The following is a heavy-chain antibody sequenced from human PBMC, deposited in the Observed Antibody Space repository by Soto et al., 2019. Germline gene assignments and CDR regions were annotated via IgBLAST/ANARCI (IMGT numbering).Heavy chain of an antibody. CDR2: VYYSGST. CDR1: GGSISGHY. V-gene: IGHV4-59*11. D-gene: IGHD3-10*01. Sequence: QVRLQESGPGLVKPSETLSLTCVVSGGSISGHYWSWIRQPPGKGLEWIGYVYYSGSTNYNPSLKXXVTMSVATPKNQFSLKVSSVTAADTAVYYCARTGVDFYFDFWGQGTLVTVSS. CDR3: ARTGVDFYFDF. J-gene: IGHJ4*02.